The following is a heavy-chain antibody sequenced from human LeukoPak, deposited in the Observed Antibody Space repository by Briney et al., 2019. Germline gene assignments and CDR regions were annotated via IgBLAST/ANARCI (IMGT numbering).Heavy chain of an antibody. CDR1: GGSISSYY. J-gene: IGHJ5*02. CDR3: ARYGPIDYYDSSGYMNWFDP. Sequence: SETLSLTCSVSGGSISSYYWTWIRQSPGKGLEWIGHIDDSGYTNYNPSLKSRVTISVDTSKNQFSLKLSSVTAADTAVYYCARYGPIDYYDSSGYMNWFDPWGQGTLVTVSS. D-gene: IGHD3-22*01. V-gene: IGHV4-59*12. CDR2: IDDSGYT.